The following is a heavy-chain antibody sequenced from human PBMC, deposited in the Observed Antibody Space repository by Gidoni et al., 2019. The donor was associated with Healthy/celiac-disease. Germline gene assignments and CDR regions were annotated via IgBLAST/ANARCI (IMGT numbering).Heavy chain of an antibody. V-gene: IGHV3-20*01. Sequence: EVQLVESGGGVVRPGGSLRLSCAASGFTFADYGMSWVRQAPGKGLEWVSGINWNGGSTGYADSVKGRFTISRDNAKNSLYLQMNSLRAEDTALYHCARSQSHNWNDATLDYWGQGTLVTVSS. CDR3: ARSQSHNWNDATLDY. CDR2: INWNGGST. J-gene: IGHJ4*02. CDR1: GFTFADYG. D-gene: IGHD1-20*01.